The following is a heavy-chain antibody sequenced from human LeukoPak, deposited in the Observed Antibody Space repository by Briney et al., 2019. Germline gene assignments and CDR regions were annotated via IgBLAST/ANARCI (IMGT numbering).Heavy chain of an antibody. D-gene: IGHD3-10*01. CDR1: GGSISSYY. CDR3: AREGEYYYGSGSPEKSWFDP. CDR2: IYYSGST. Sequence: PSETLSLTCTVSGGSISSYYWSWIRQPPGKGLEWIGYIYYSGSTNYNPSLKSRVTISVDTSKNQFSLKLSSVTAADTAVYYCAREGEYYYGSGSPEKSWFDPWGQGTLVTVSP. J-gene: IGHJ5*02. V-gene: IGHV4-59*01.